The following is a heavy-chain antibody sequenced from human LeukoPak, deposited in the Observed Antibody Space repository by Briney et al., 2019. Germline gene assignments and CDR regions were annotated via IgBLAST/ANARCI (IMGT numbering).Heavy chain of an antibody. V-gene: IGHV4-59*08. D-gene: IGHD6-13*01. CDR3: ASLSPSIAAMDV. CDR1: GDSISSYY. J-gene: IGHJ6*02. CDR2: IYYSGST. Sequence: SETLSLTCTVSGDSISSYYWSWIRQPPGKGLEWIGYIYYSGSTNYNPSLKSRVTISVDTSKNQFSLKLSSVTAADTAVYYCASLSPSIAAMDVWGQGTTVTVSS.